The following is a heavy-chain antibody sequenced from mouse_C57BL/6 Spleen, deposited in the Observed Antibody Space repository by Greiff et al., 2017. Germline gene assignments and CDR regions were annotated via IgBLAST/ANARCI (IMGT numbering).Heavy chain of an antibody. CDR3: VRGGNNYDGRYWCFDV. Sequence: EVQVVESGGGLVQPKGSLKLSCAASGFTFNTYAMHWVRQAPGKGLEWVARIRSKSSNYATYHADAVKDRFTISRDDTQNKLYLQVNNLKTEDTAVYYVVRGGNNYDGRYWCFDVWGTGTPVTVS. CDR2: IRSKSSNYAT. D-gene: IGHD1-1*01. J-gene: IGHJ1*03. V-gene: IGHV10-3*01. CDR1: GFTFNTYA.